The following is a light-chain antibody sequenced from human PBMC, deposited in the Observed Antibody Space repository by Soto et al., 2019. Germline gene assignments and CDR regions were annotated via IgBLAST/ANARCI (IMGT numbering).Light chain of an antibody. V-gene: IGKV1-5*03. CDR1: QTINRW. CDR2: KAS. Sequence: DIQLTQSPSALAASIGDRVTITSRASQTINRWLAWYQQKPGKAPNLLIYKASTLESGVPSRFSGSGSGTEFTLTLSSLQPDDSATYYCQQYDSFPRTFGQGTKVDIK. CDR3: QQYDSFPRT. J-gene: IGKJ1*01.